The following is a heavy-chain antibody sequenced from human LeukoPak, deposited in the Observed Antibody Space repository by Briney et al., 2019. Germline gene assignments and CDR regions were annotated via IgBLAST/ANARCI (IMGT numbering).Heavy chain of an antibody. CDR3: ARHLVYFGSSWYGGAFDI. V-gene: IGHV5-51*01. D-gene: IGHD6-13*01. J-gene: IGHJ3*02. CDR2: IYPGDSDT. CDR1: GYSFTSYW. Sequence: GESLKISCKGSGYSFTSYWIGWVRQMPGKGLEWMGIIYPGDSDTRYSPSFQGQVTISADKSISTAYLQWSSLKASDTDMYYCARHLVYFGSSWYGGAFDIWGQGTMVTVSS.